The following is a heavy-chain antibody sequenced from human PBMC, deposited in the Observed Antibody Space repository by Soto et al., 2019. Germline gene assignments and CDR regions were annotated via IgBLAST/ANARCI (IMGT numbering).Heavy chain of an antibody. CDR2: ISGSGGST. CDR3: ARGGPDYGDYYFDY. J-gene: IGHJ4*02. D-gene: IGHD4-17*01. CDR1: GFTCSSYA. V-gene: IGHV3-23*01. Sequence: PGGSLRLFCAASGFTCSSYAMSWVRQAPGKGLEWVSAISGSGGSTYYADSVKGRFTISRDNSKNTLYLQMNSLRAEDTAVYYCARGGPDYGDYYFDYWGQGTLVTVSS.